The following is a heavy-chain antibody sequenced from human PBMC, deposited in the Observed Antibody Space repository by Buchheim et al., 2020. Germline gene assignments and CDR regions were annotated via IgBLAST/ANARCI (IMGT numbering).Heavy chain of an antibody. CDR2: INHSGST. CDR3: ARLADFLSGWVYGMDV. D-gene: IGHD3-3*01. V-gene: IGHV4-34*01. Sequence: QVQLQQWGAGLLKPSETLSLPCAVYGGSFSGYYWSWIRQPPGKGLEWIGEINHSGSTNYNPSLKSGVTISVDTSKNQFSLRLSSVTAADTAVYYCARLADFLSGWVYGMDVWGQGTT. CDR1: GGSFSGYY. J-gene: IGHJ6*02.